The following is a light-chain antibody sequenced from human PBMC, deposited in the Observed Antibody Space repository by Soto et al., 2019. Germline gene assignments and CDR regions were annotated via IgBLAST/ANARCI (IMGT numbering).Light chain of an antibody. CDR3: QHYGSSPRA. CDR2: DVS. CDR1: QTLRSGY. V-gene: IGKV3-20*01. Sequence: ELVLTQTPRTRSLSAGSVAPGGRSASQTLRSGYLAWYQHKPGQAPRLLIYDVSSRATGIPDRFSGSESGTDYNLAISRLEPEDSAVYYCQHYGSSPRAFGGGTKVDIK. J-gene: IGKJ4*02.